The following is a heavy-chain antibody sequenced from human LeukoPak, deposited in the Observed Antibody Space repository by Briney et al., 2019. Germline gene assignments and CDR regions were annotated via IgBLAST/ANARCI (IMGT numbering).Heavy chain of an antibody. CDR3: ARDIAAAGPTFFDY. CDR1: GFTFSSYS. Sequence: GGSLRLSCAASGFTFSSYSMNWVRQAPGKGLEWVSYISSSSSTIYYADSVKGRFTISRDNAKNSLYLQMNSLRAEDTAVYYCARDIAAAGPTFFDYWGQGTLVTVSS. J-gene: IGHJ4*02. CDR2: ISSSSSTI. D-gene: IGHD6-13*01. V-gene: IGHV3-48*01.